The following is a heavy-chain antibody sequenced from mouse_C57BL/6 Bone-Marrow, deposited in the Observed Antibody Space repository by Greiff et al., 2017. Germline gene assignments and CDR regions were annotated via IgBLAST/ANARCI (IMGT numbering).Heavy chain of an antibody. D-gene: IGHD1-1*01. Sequence: QVTLKVSGPGILQPSQTLSLTCSFSGFSLSTFGMGVGWIRQPSGKGLEWLAHIWWDDDKYYNPALKSRLTISKATSKNQVFLKIANVDTADTATYYCARIAGRFITTVVAPPWFAYWGQGTLVTVSA. CDR1: GFSLSTFGMG. V-gene: IGHV8-8*01. CDR2: IWWDDDK. J-gene: IGHJ3*01. CDR3: ARIAGRFITTVVAPPWFAY.